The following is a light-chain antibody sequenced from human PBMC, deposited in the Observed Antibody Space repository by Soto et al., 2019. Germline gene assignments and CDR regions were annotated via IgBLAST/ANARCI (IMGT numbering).Light chain of an antibody. V-gene: IGLV2-14*01. J-gene: IGLJ3*02. CDR1: SNDVGGYNY. Sequence: QSALTQPASVSGSPGQSITLSCTGTSNDVGGYNYVSWYQQHPGKAPKLMIYEVTNRPSGVSNRFSGSKSGNTASLTISGLQAEDEADYYCSSYTSRSTGVFGGGTKLTVL. CDR3: SSYTSRSTGV. CDR2: EVT.